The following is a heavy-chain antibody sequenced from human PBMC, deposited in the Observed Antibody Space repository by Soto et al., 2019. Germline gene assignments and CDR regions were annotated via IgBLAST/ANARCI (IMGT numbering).Heavy chain of an antibody. D-gene: IGHD7-27*01. CDR2: NFYSGSS. Sequence: QVQLQESGPGLVKPSQTLSLACSLSGGSIYTGNYYWSWIRQHPGKGLEWIGYNFYSGSSFYNPALTSRVAISVDTSKNRFSLTLSSVTAADTAVYYCARGSLNGGLTKRPYYFDCWGQGTLVTVSS. J-gene: IGHJ4*02. CDR3: ARGSLNGGLTKRPYYFDC. V-gene: IGHV4-31*03. CDR1: GGSIYTGNYY.